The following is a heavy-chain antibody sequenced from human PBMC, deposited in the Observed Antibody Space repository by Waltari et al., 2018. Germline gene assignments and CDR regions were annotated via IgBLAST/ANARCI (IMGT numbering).Heavy chain of an antibody. CDR1: GGSFSGYY. V-gene: IGHV4-34*01. CDR3: ARGQDYGDYDSQDEPGDY. D-gene: IGHD4-17*01. Sequence: QVQLQQWGAGLLKPSETLSLTCAVYGGSFSGYYWSWIRQPPGKGLEWIGEINHMGRTTYNPSFKSRVTRSVDTAKNQFSLNLSSVTAADTAVYYCARGQDYGDYDSQDEPGDYWGQGTLVTVSS. J-gene: IGHJ4*02. CDR2: INHMGRT.